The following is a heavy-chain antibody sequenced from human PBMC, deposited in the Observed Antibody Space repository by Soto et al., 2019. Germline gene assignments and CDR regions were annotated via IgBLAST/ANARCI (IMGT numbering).Heavy chain of an antibody. CDR1: GFTFSSYS. CDR2: ISSSSSYI. CDR3: AKDFVRRNGIYDPFDI. D-gene: IGHD3-10*02. J-gene: IGHJ3*02. V-gene: IGHV3-21*04. Sequence: GGSLRLSCAASGFTFSSYSMNWVRQAPGKGLEWVSSISSSSSYIYYADSVRGRFTVSRDNSQNTLYLQMGSLRAEDAATYYCAKDFVRRNGIYDPFDIWGQGTMVTVSS.